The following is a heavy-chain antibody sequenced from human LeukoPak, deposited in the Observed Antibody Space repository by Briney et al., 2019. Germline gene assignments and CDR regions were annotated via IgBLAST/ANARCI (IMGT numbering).Heavy chain of an antibody. D-gene: IGHD3-22*01. Sequence: GGSLRLSCAASGFTFSSYALHWVRQAPGKGLEWVALIVYDGSSEYYADSVKGRFTISRDNSKTTLYLQMNRLRAEDTAVYYCAKISGYYLSDYWGQGTLVTVSS. CDR2: IVYDGSSE. J-gene: IGHJ4*02. V-gene: IGHV3-30*02. CDR1: GFTFSSYA. CDR3: AKISGYYLSDY.